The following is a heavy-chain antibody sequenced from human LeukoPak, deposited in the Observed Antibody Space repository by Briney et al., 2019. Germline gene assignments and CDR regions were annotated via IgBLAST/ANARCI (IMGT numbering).Heavy chain of an antibody. D-gene: IGHD2-2*01. Sequence: PSQTLSLTCTVSGGSISSSSYYWGWIRQPPGKGLEWIGRIYYSGSTYYNPSLKSRVTISVDTSKNQFSLKLSSVTAEDTAVYYCARPQGYQLLDFEYWGQGTLVTVSS. V-gene: IGHV4-39*01. CDR3: ARPQGYQLLDFEY. J-gene: IGHJ4*02. CDR2: IYYSGST. CDR1: GGSISSSSYY.